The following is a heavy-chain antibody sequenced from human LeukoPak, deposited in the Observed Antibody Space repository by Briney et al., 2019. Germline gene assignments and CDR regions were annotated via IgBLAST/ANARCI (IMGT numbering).Heavy chain of an antibody. Sequence: AASVKVSCKGSGYHFAGPSINWVRQAPGQGLEWMGWINTNTGNPTYAQGFTGRFVFSLDTSVSTTYLQINNLQAEDTAVYFCARDMAAIRFDSWGQGTLVTVSS. CDR3: ARDMAAIRFDS. CDR2: INTNTGNP. V-gene: IGHV7-4-1*02. D-gene: IGHD6-13*01. J-gene: IGHJ4*02. CDR1: GYHFAGPS.